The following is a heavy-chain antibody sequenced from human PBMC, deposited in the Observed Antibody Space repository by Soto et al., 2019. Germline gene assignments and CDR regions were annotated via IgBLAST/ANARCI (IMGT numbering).Heavy chain of an antibody. V-gene: IGHV3-9*01. CDR3: AKDICSFRQLLVTDAFGI. D-gene: IGHD6-19*01. CDR2: ISWNSGSI. CDR1: GFTFDDYA. Sequence: EVQLVESGGGLVQPGRSLRLSCAASGFTFDDYAMHWVRQAPGKGLEWVSGISWNSGSIGYADSVKGRFTISRDNAKSSLYLQIHRLRAEDTALYYCAKDICSFRQLLVTDAFGIGCQGRTVTVSS. J-gene: IGHJ3*02.